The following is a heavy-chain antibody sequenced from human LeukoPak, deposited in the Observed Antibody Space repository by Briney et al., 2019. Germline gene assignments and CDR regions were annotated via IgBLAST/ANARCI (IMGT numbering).Heavy chain of an antibody. D-gene: IGHD2-2*01. V-gene: IGHV4-34*01. Sequence: SSETLSLTCAVYGGSFSGYYWSWIRQPPGKGLEWIGEINHSGSTNYNPSLKSRVTISVDTSKNQFSLKLSSVTAADTAVYYCGGGQRGEVPRAFDYWGQGTLVTVSS. CDR1: GGSFSGYY. J-gene: IGHJ4*02. CDR3: GGGQRGEVPRAFDY. CDR2: INHSGST.